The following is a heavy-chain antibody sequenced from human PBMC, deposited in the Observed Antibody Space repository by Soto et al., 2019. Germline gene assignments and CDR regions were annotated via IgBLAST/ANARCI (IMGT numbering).Heavy chain of an antibody. CDR2: ISSSSSTI. CDR3: ARDGGYSYGPFVY. Sequence: PGGSLRLSCAASGFTFSSYSMNWVRQAPGKGLEWVSYISSSSSTIYYADSVKGRFTISRDNAKNSLYLQMNSLRAEDTAVYYCARDGGYSYGPFVYWGQGTLVTVSS. D-gene: IGHD5-18*01. J-gene: IGHJ4*02. V-gene: IGHV3-48*01. CDR1: GFTFSSYS.